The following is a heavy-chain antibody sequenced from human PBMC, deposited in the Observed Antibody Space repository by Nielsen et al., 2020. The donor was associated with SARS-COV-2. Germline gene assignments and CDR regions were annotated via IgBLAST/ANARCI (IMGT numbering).Heavy chain of an antibody. Sequence: GGSLRLSCAASGFTFSSYEMNWVRQAPGKGLEWVSIIHSVGSSTYYADSVKGRFTISRDNSKNTLYLQMNSLRAEDTAVYYCAKGGGRVGLLDYWGQGTLVTVSS. V-gene: IGHV3-23*03. CDR3: AKGGGRVGLLDY. D-gene: IGHD5/OR15-5a*01. J-gene: IGHJ4*02. CDR1: GFTFSSYE. CDR2: IHSVGSST.